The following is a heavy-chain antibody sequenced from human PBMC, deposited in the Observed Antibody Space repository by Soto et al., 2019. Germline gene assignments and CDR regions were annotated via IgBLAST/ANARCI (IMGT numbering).Heavy chain of an antibody. J-gene: IGHJ4*02. Sequence: EVQLLESGGGLVQPGGSLRLSCAASRFTFSSYAMSWVRQAPGKGLEWVSTIGYTGGRTYYADSVKGRFTISRDNSKNTLYLQMNSLRAEDTAVYYCAKDSGRYNWNDLDYWGQGTRVTVSS. V-gene: IGHV3-23*01. CDR1: RFTFSSYA. CDR3: AKDSGRYNWNDLDY. D-gene: IGHD1-20*01. CDR2: IGYTGGRT.